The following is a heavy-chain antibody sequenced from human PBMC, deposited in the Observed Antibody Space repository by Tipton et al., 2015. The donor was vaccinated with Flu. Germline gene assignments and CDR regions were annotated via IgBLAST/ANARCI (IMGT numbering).Heavy chain of an antibody. J-gene: IGHJ4*02. CDR2: IYTSGST. CDR1: GGSISSYY. Sequence: PGLVKPSETLSLTCTVSGGSISSYYWSWIRQPAGKGLEWIGRIYTSGSTNYNPSLKSRVTMSVDTSKNQFSLKLSSVTAADTAVYYCARGPDSSGSGALYYFDYWGQGTLVTVSS. CDR3: ARGPDSSGSGALYYFDY. V-gene: IGHV4-4*07. D-gene: IGHD3-22*01.